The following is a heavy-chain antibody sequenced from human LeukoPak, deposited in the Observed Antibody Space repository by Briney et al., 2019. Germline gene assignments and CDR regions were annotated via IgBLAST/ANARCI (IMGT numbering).Heavy chain of an antibody. CDR2: IWYDGSNK. CDR3: VSDSSYSSGWRDFDY. CDR1: GFTFSSYG. V-gene: IGHV3-33*01. D-gene: IGHD6-19*01. J-gene: IGHJ4*02. Sequence: PGGSLRLSCAASGFTFSSYGMHWVRQAPGKGLEWVAVIWYDGSNKYYADSVKGRFTISRDNSKNTLYLQMNSLRAEDTAVYYCVSDSSYSSGWRDFDYWGQGTLVTVSS.